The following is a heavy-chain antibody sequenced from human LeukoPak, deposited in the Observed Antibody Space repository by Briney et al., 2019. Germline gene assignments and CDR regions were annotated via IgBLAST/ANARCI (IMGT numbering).Heavy chain of an antibody. V-gene: IGHV4-59*01. Sequence: SETLSLTCTVSGGSISSYYWSWIRQPPGKGLEWIGYIYYSGSTNYNPSLKSRVTISVDTSKNQFSLKLSSVTAADTAVYYCARAGYDYVWGSYPLDYWGQGTLVTVSS. J-gene: IGHJ4*02. CDR1: GGSISSYY. D-gene: IGHD3-16*02. CDR2: IYYSGST. CDR3: ARAGYDYVWGSYPLDY.